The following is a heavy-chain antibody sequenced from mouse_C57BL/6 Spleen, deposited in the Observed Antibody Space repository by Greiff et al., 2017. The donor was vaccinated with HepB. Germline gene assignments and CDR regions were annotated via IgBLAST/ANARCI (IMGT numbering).Heavy chain of an antibody. CDR3: ARNYGSSDGWFAY. Sequence: VKLVESGPGLVQPSQSLSITCTVSGFSLTSYGVHWVRQSPGKGLEWLGVIWSGGSTDYNAAFISRLSISKDNSKSQVFFKMNSLQADDTAIYYCARNYGSSDGWFAYWGQGTLVTVSA. V-gene: IGHV2-2*01. D-gene: IGHD1-1*01. CDR1: GFSLTSYG. J-gene: IGHJ3*01. CDR2: IWSGGST.